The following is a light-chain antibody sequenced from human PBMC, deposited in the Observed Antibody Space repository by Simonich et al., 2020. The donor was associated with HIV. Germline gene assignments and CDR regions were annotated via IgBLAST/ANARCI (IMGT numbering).Light chain of an antibody. CDR3: AVWDDSLSGPV. Sequence: QSVLTQPPSASGTPGQRVTISCSGSSSNIGSNYVYWYQQLPGTAPKLLIYRNNHRPSGVPDRFSGSKSGTSASLAISGLRSEDEADYYCAVWDDSLSGPVFGGGTKLTVL. J-gene: IGLJ3*02. CDR1: SSNIGSNY. V-gene: IGLV1-47*01. CDR2: RNN.